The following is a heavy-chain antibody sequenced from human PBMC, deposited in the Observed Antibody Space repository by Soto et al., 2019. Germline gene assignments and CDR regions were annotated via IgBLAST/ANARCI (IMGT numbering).Heavy chain of an antibody. V-gene: IGHV5-51*01. CDR3: ARGYYRSDY. CDR2: IYPAHSDI. D-gene: IGHD2-21*01. J-gene: IGHJ4*02. Sequence: VEPLKVSCEWSLYSFDNYWISWFRQMSGRGLEWMGVIYPAHSDIRYSPSFQGQVTISADKSIATAYLQWSSLRASDTAIYYCARGYYRSDYWGQGTPVTVSS. CDR1: LYSFDNYW.